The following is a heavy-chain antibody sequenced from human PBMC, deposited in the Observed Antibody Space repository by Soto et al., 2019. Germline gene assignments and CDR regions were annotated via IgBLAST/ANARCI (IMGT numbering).Heavy chain of an antibody. V-gene: IGHV4-59*01. CDR2: IHRTGST. D-gene: IGHD3-10*01. CDR3: ARESAGSGKNNWFDP. CDR1: RGSISSYY. J-gene: IGHJ5*02. Sequence: SETLSLTCSVSRGSISSYYWSWVRQPPGKGLEWIGFIHRTGSTKYNPSLESRVTISVDTSQNQLSLRLSSVTAADTAVCYCARESAGSGKNNWFDPWGQGILVTVSS.